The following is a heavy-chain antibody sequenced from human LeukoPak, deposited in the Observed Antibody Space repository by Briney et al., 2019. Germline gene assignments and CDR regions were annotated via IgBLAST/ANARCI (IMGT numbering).Heavy chain of an antibody. CDR2: IKQDGSEK. CDR1: GFTFSSYW. Sequence: GGSLRLSCAASGFTFSSYWMSWVRQAPGKGLEWVANIKQDGSEKYYVDSVKGRFTISRDNAKNSLYLQMNSLRAEDTAVYYCARDRPYDSSGYPLDYWGQGTLVTVSS. D-gene: IGHD3-22*01. J-gene: IGHJ4*02. V-gene: IGHV3-7*01. CDR3: ARDRPYDSSGYPLDY.